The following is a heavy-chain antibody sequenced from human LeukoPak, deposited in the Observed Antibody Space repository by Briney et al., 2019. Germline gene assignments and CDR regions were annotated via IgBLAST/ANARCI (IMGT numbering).Heavy chain of an antibody. CDR2: ISGSGGST. V-gene: IGHV3-23*01. J-gene: IGHJ4*02. D-gene: IGHD3-3*01. Sequence: GGSLRLSCAASGFTFSSYAMSWVRQAPGKGLEWVSAISGSGGSTYYADSVKGRFTISRDNSKNTLYLQMNSLRAEDTAVYYCANRITIFGVVTQYYFDYWGQGTLVTVSS. CDR1: GFTFSSYA. CDR3: ANRITIFGVVTQYYFDY.